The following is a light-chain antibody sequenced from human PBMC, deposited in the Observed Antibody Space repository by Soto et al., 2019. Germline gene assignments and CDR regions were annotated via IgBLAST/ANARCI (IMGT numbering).Light chain of an antibody. J-gene: IGLJ3*02. CDR1: SSNIGAVYD. Sequence: QPVLTQPPSVSGAPGQRVTISCTGSSSNIGAVYDVHWYQQLPGTAPKLLIYGNSNRPSGVPDRFSGSKSGTSASLAITGLQAEDEADYYCQSYDSSLSGWMFGGGTKVTVL. CDR2: GNS. V-gene: IGLV1-40*01. CDR3: QSYDSSLSGWM.